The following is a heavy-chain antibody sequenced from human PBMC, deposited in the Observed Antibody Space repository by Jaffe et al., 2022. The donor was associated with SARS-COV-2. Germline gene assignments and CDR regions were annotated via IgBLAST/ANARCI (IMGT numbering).Heavy chain of an antibody. Sequence: QVQLVQSGAEVKKPGASVKVSCKASGYTFTSYYMHWVRQAPGQGLEWMGIINPSGGSTSYAQKFQGRVTMTRDTSTSTVYMELSSLRSEDTAVYYCAREFVDTAMARDYFDYWGQGTLVTVSS. CDR2: INPSGGST. J-gene: IGHJ4*02. D-gene: IGHD5-18*01. V-gene: IGHV1-46*01. CDR1: GYTFTSYY. CDR3: AREFVDTAMARDYFDY.